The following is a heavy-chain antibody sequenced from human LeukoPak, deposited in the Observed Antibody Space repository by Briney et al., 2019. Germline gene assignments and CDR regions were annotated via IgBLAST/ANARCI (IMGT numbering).Heavy chain of an antibody. V-gene: IGHV3-33*01. CDR2: IWFDGSNK. CDR1: GFTFSSYD. CDR3: ARGGGYGPFDY. Sequence: GGSLRLSCAASGFTFSSYDMHWVRQAPGKGLEWVAIIWFDGSNKYYTDSVKGRFIISRDNSKNTVSLQMNSLRAEDTAVYYCARGGGYGPFDYWGQGTQVTVSS. J-gene: IGHJ4*02. D-gene: IGHD1-26*01.